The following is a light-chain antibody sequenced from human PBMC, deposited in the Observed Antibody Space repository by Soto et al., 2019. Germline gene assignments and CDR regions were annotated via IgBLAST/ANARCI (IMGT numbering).Light chain of an antibody. CDR3: QSFDSSLNGWV. Sequence: QSVLTQPPSVSGAPGQRVTISCTGSSSNIGAGHDVHWYQQVPGTAPKLLVSGNTNRPSGVPDRFPGSNSGTSASLAITGLQAEDEADYYCQSFDSSLNGWVFGGGTKLTVL. CDR1: SSNIGAGHD. J-gene: IGLJ3*02. CDR2: GNT. V-gene: IGLV1-40*01.